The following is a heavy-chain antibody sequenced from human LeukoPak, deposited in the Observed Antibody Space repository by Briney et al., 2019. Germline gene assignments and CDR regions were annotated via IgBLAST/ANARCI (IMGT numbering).Heavy chain of an antibody. CDR1: GFTFSSYA. CDR2: IKQDGSEK. D-gene: IGHD2-2*01. J-gene: IGHJ6*02. V-gene: IGHV3-7*01. CDR3: ARIPTDIVVVPAAIRYYYYGMDV. Sequence: PGGSLRLSCAASGFTFSSYAMSWVRQAPGKGLEWVANIKQDGSEKYYVDSVKGRFTISRDNAKNSLYLQMNSLRAEDTAVYYCARIPTDIVVVPAAIRYYYYGMDVWGQGTTVTVSS.